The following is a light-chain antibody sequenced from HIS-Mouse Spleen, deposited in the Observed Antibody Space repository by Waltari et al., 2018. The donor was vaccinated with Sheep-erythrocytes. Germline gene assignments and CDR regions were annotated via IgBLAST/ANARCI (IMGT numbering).Light chain of an antibody. CDR3: CSYAGSYNHV. CDR1: SSYVGGYHY. V-gene: IGLV2-11*01. Sequence: QSALTQPRSVSGSPGQSVTISCTGTSSYVGGYHYVYWYQQHPGKAPKLMIYDVSKRPSGVPDRFSGSKSGNTASLTISGLQAEDEADYYCCSYAGSYNHVFATGTKVTVL. J-gene: IGLJ1*01. CDR2: DVS.